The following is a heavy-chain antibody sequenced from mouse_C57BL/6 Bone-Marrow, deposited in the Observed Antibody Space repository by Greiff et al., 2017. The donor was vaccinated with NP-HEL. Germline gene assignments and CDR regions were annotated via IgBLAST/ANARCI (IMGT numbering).Heavy chain of an antibody. CDR1: GFNIKDYY. V-gene: IGHV14-2*01. CDR3: ASYYAGGAMDY. CDR2: IDPEDGET. Sequence: EVKLQESGAELVKPGASVKLSCTASGFNIKDYYMHWVKQRTEQGLEWIGRIDPEDGETKYAPKFPGKATITADTSSNTAYLQLSSLTSEDTAVYYCASYYAGGAMDYWGQGTSVTVSS. J-gene: IGHJ4*01. D-gene: IGHD2-10*01.